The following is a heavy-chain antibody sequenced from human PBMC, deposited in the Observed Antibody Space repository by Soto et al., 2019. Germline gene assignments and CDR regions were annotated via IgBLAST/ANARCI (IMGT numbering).Heavy chain of an antibody. V-gene: IGHV1-46*01. J-gene: IGHJ4*02. CDR2: INPSGGST. CDR3: ARESDSSGYPFSGPTLD. Sequence: GASVKVSCKASGYTFTSYYMHWVRQAPGQGLEWMGIINPSGGSTSYAQKFQGRVTMTRDTSTSTVYMELSSLRSEDTAVYYCARESDSSGYPFSGPTLDWGQGTLVTVSS. D-gene: IGHD3-22*01. CDR1: GYTFTSYY.